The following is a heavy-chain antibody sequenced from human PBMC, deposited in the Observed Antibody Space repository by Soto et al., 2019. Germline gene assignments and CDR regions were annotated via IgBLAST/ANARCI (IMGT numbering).Heavy chain of an antibody. V-gene: IGHV1-18*01. CDR3: ARFNGSGTNYYMDV. J-gene: IGHJ6*03. Sequence: QVQLVQSGAELKKPGASAKVSCKASGYIFTSYGISWVRQAPGQGLEWMAWISVDSGNTNYAQNFQGRVTMTTDTSASQAHMELRSLRSADTAVYYCARFNGSGTNYYMDVWGKGTTVIVSS. CDR1: GYIFTSYG. CDR2: ISVDSGNT. D-gene: IGHD3-10*01.